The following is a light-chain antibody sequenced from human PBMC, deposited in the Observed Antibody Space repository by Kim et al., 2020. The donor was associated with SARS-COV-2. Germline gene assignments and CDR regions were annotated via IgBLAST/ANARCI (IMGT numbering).Light chain of an antibody. CDR1: GGHSTYD. Sequence: SVKRACTLSGGHSTYDFGWQQRMPEKGPGYLMNVDSEGSRTRGDGIPVRFSGSSSGAARNLTISSLQPEDEADYYCLTWGPGIRVFGGGTQLTVL. CDR3: LTWGPGIRV. CDR2: VDSEGSR. J-gene: IGLJ2*01. V-gene: IGLV4-69*01.